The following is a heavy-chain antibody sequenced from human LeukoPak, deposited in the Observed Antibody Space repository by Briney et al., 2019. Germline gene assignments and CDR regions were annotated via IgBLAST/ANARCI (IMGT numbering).Heavy chain of an antibody. D-gene: IGHD2/OR15-2a*01. CDR2: IYYSGST. CDR3: ARVFPMDV. V-gene: IGHV4-59*11. CDR1: GGSISSHY. J-gene: IGHJ6*04. Sequence: LETLSLTCTVSGGSISSHYWSWIRQPPGKGLEWIGYIYYSGSTNYNPSLKSRVTISVDTSKNQFSLKLSSVTAADTAVYYCARVFPMDVWGKGTTVTVSS.